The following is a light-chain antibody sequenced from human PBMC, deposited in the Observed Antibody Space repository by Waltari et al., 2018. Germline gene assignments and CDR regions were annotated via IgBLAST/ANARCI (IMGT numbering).Light chain of an antibody. CDR2: EVS. V-gene: IGLV2-18*02. J-gene: IGLJ2*01. CDR3: SSYRSDNTFI. Sequence: YQEPPCQGPKPVIYEVSHRSSGISCRFSSSNYGNAASLTISGLQIEAEADYYCSSYRSDNTFIFGGGTKLTV.